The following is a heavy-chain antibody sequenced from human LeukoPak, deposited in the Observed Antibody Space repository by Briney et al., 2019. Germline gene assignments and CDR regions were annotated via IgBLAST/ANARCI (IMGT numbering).Heavy chain of an antibody. CDR3: ARQLGYCSDGSCYFPY. CDR1: GFTFSSYA. Sequence: GGFLRLSCAASGFTFSSYAMSWVRQAPGKGLEWVSGISGGGSGTYYADSVKGRFTISRDNSKNTLDLQMNSLRAEDTAVYYCARQLGYCSDGSCYFPYWGQGTLVTVSS. D-gene: IGHD2-15*01. J-gene: IGHJ4*02. V-gene: IGHV3-23*01. CDR2: ISGGGSGT.